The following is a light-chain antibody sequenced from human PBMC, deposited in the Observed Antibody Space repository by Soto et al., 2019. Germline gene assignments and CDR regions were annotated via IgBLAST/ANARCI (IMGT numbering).Light chain of an antibody. CDR1: QSVSST. J-gene: IGKJ2*01. V-gene: IGKV3-15*01. CDR3: QQYNNWPPRLFT. Sequence: EIVMTQSPASLSVFPGARATVSCRASQSVSSTLAWYQQKPGQAPRLLIYGASTRATGIPARFSGSGSGTEFTLTISSLQSEDFAVYYCQQYNNWPPRLFTFGQGTKLEIK. CDR2: GAS.